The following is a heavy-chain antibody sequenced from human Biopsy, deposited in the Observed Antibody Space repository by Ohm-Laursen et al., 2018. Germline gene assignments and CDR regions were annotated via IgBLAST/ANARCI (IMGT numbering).Heavy chain of an antibody. CDR3: ARFDNGFDK. CDR2: MNPDSGNT. D-gene: IGHD2-8*01. J-gene: IGHJ4*02. V-gene: IGHV1-8*01. Sequence: ASVTASCKTSGSPFTFYEINWVRQATGQGLEWLGWMNPDSGNTGSAQKFHDRVTMTMNASINTAYLELSSLRSEDTAVYYCARFDNGFDKWGQGTLVTVSS. CDR1: GSPFTFYE.